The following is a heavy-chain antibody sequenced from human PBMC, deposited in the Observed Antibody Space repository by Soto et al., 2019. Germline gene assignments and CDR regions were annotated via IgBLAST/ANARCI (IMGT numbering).Heavy chain of an antibody. V-gene: IGHV1-69*02. J-gene: IGHJ4*02. Sequence: QVQLVQSGTEVKKPGSSVKVSCKASCDTFSFYTINCVRQAPGLGLEWVGRINPIVGMSNYEQKFQGRVSMTADKSTSTAYMELRSLRSDDTAMYFCAASYGSGYRAFDYGGQGALVIVSS. CDR1: CDTFSFYT. CDR3: AASYGSGYRAFDY. D-gene: IGHD3-10*01. CDR2: INPIVGMS.